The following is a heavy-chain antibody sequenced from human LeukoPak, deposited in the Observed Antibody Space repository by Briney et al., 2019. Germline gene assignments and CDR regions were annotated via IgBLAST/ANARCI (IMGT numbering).Heavy chain of an antibody. J-gene: IGHJ3*02. CDR3: ARTRVVWEAFDI. CDR1: GYTFTGYY. V-gene: IGHV1-2*02. D-gene: IGHD1-26*01. CDR2: INPNSGGT. Sequence: SVKVSCKASGYTFTGYYMHWVRQAPGQGLEWMGWINPNSGGTNYAQKFQGRVAMTRDTSISTAYMELSRLRSDDTAVYYCARTRVVWEAFDIWGQGTMVTVSS.